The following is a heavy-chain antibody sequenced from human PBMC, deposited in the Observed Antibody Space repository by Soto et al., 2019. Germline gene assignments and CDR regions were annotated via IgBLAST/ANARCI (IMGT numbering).Heavy chain of an antibody. CDR1: GFTFSTSA. CDR2: TGLNGRTT. V-gene: IGHV3-23*01. CDR3: ATVHGTSRSFDS. Sequence: EVQLLESGGGLVQPGGSLRLSCAASGFTFSTSAMIWVRQAPGKGLEWVSTTGLNGRTTYYADSVKGRFTVSRDNSKNTLDLQMSSLRAEDTAVYYCATVHGTSRSFDSWGQGTLVTVSS. J-gene: IGHJ4*02.